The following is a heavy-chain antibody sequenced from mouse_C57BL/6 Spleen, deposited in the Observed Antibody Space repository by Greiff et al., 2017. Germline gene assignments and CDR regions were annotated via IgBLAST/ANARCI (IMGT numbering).Heavy chain of an antibody. D-gene: IGHD2-3*01. CDR3: AREDDGYYFSLGY. CDR1: GYAFSSSW. CDR2: IYPGDGDT. Sequence: VQLQQSGPELVKPGASVKISCKASGYAFSSSWMNWVKQRPGKGLEWIGRIYPGDGDTNYNGKFKGKATLTADKSSSTAYMQLSSLTSEDSAVYFCAREDDGYYFSLGYWGQGTTLTVSS. V-gene: IGHV1-82*01. J-gene: IGHJ2*01.